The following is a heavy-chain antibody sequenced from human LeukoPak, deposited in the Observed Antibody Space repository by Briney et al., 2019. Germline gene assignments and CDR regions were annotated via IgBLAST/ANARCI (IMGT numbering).Heavy chain of an antibody. CDR3: ARDRYDFWSGYYISYYFDY. CDR1: GYTLTDYY. CDR2: INPSGGST. V-gene: IGHV1-46*01. Sequence: GASVKVSCKASGYTLTDYYMHWVRQAPGQGFEWMGIINPSGGSTSYAQKFQGRVTMTRDTSTSTVCMELSSLRSEDTAVYYCARDRYDFWSGYYISYYFDYWGQGTLVTVSS. D-gene: IGHD3-3*01. J-gene: IGHJ4*02.